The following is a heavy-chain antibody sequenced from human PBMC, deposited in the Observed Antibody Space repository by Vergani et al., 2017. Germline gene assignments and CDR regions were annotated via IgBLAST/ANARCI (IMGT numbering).Heavy chain of an antibody. D-gene: IGHD3-22*01. CDR3: AKYRANSGAYSIDF. CDR1: GYTLTGYF. J-gene: IGHJ4*02. Sequence: QVRLMQSAAEVEKPGASVRVFRKASGYTLTGYFIHWVRQASGQGLEWMGWINPNRGVTNYGQKFHGRVTMTSDTSTNTVYMELSRLNSDDTALYYCAKYRANSGAYSIDFWGPGTLVTVSS. CDR2: INPNRGVT. V-gene: IGHV1-2*02.